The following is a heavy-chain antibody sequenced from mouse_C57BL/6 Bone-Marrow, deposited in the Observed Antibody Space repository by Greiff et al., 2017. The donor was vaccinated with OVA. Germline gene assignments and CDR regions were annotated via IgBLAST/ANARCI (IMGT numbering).Heavy chain of an antibody. J-gene: IGHJ1*03. V-gene: IGHV1-81*01. CDR2: IYPRSGNT. CDR3: ARGRGGYYWYFDV. Sequence: QVQLQQSGAELARPGASVKLSCKASGYTFTSYGISWVKQRTGQGLEWIGEIYPRSGNTYYNEKFKGKATLTADKSSSTAYMELRSLTSEDSAVYFCARGRGGYYWYFDVWGTGTTVTVAS. CDR1: GYTFTSYG. D-gene: IGHD1-1*02.